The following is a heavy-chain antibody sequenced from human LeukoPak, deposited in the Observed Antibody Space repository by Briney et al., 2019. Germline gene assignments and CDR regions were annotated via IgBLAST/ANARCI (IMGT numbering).Heavy chain of an antibody. J-gene: IGHJ5*02. CDR3: ARASLHFGVVIPNWFDP. CDR1: GGTFSSYA. Sequence: SVKVSCKASGGTFSSYAISWVRQAPGQGLEWMGGIIPIFGTANYAQKFQGRVTITADKSTSTAYMELSSLRSEDTAVYYCARASLHFGVVIPNWFDPWGQGTLVTVSS. V-gene: IGHV1-69*06. CDR2: IIPIFGTA. D-gene: IGHD3-3*01.